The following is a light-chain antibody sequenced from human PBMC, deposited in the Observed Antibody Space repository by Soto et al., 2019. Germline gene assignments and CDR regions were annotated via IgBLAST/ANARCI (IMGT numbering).Light chain of an antibody. V-gene: IGKV3-20*01. CDR3: QLYDSSPSFT. CDR2: GAS. J-gene: IGKJ3*01. CDR1: QSVKSTY. Sequence: EIVLTQSPGTLSLSPGERATLSCRASQSVKSTYLAWYQQRPGQPPRLLIYGASSRATGIPDRFSGSGSGTDFTLTISRLEPEAFAVYYCQLYDSSPSFTFGPGTKVEIK.